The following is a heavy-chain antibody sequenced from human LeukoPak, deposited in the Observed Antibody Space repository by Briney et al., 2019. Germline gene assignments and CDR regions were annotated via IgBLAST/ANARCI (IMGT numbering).Heavy chain of an antibody. CDR3: AKGSGGSCHSATDY. V-gene: IGHV3-23*01. Sequence: GESLRLSCAASGFTFSSYTMSWVRQAPGKGLEWVSGMTGGGGGTFYADSVKGRFTISRDNSKNTLYLQMNSLRAEDTAIYYCAKGSGGSCHSATDYWGQGTLVTVSS. J-gene: IGHJ4*02. CDR1: GFTFSSYT. CDR2: MTGGGGGT. D-gene: IGHD2-15*01.